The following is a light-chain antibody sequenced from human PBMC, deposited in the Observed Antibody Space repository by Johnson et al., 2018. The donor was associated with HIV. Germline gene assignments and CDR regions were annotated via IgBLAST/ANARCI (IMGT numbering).Light chain of an antibody. CDR2: DND. Sequence: QSVLTQPPSVSAAPGQKVTISCSGSSSNIGNNYVSWYQQLPGTAPKLLIYDNDKRPSGIPDRFSGSRSGTSATLGITGLQTGDEAHYYCGAWDSGLTAGVFGTGTKVTVL. CDR3: GAWDSGLTAGV. CDR1: SSNIGNNY. V-gene: IGLV1-51*01. J-gene: IGLJ1*01.